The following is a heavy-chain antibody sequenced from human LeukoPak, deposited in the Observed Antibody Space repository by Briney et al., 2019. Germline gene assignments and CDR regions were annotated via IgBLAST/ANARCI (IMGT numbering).Heavy chain of an antibody. J-gene: IGHJ6*03. CDR3: ASTQGGYNWNDGIYYYYYMDV. CDR2: IYTSGST. V-gene: IGHV4-61*02. Sequence: SQTLSLTCTVSGGSISSGSYYWRWIRQPAGKGLEWIGRIYTSGSTNYNLSLKSRVTISVDTSKNQFSLKLSSVTAADTAVYYCASTQGGYNWNDGIYYYYYMDVWGKGTTVTVSS. D-gene: IGHD1-1*01. CDR1: GGSISSGSYY.